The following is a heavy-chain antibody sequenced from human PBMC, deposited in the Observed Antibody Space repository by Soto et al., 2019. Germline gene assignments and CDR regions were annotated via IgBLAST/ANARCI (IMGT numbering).Heavy chain of an antibody. Sequence: PGGSLRLSCAASGFTFSNAWMSWVRQAPGKGLEWVGRIKSKTDGGTTDYAAPVKGRFTISRDDSKNTLYLQMNSLKTEDTAVYYCTAPSYCSGGSCYPGYYYYGMDVWGQGTTVTVSS. V-gene: IGHV3-15*01. CDR3: TAPSYCSGGSCYPGYYYYGMDV. J-gene: IGHJ6*02. D-gene: IGHD2-15*01. CDR1: GFTFSNAW. CDR2: IKSKTDGGTT.